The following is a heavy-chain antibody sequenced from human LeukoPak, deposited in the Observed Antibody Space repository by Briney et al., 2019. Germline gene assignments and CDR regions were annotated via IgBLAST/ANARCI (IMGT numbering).Heavy chain of an antibody. CDR1: GGSFSGYY. CDR3: ARDLNGAAAGTEPLNYYYYYGMDV. J-gene: IGHJ6*02. Sequence: ETLSLTCAVYGGSFSGYYWSWIRQPPGKGLEWIGEINHSGSTNYNPSLKSRVTISVDTSKNQFSLKLSSVTAADTAVYYCARDLNGAAAGTEPLNYYYYYGMDVWGQGTTVTVSS. D-gene: IGHD6-13*01. V-gene: IGHV4-34*01. CDR2: INHSGST.